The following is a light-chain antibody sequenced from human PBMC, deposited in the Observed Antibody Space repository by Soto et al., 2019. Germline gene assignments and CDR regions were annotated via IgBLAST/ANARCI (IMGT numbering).Light chain of an antibody. J-gene: IGKJ1*01. CDR1: QSVSSN. CDR2: GAS. Sequence: ITMTQSPATLSVSPGERATLSCRASQSVSSNLACYQQKPGQAPRLLIYGASTRATGIPARFSGSGSGTEFSLIISSLQSEDFAVYYCQQYNNWPQTFGQGTKVDI. V-gene: IGKV3-15*01. CDR3: QQYNNWPQT.